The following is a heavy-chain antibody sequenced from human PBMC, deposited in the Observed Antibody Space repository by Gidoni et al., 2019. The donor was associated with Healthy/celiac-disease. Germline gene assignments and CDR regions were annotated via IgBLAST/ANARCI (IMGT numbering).Heavy chain of an antibody. J-gene: IGHJ4*02. CDR2: IKSKTDGGTT. D-gene: IGHD3-22*01. CDR1: GFTFSNAW. CDR3: TTSRRGLYYYDSSGYYERDY. Sequence: EVQLVESGGGLVKPGGSLRLSCAASGFTFSNAWMSWVRQAPGKGLEWVGRIKSKTDGGTTDYAAPVKGRFTISRDDSKNTLYLQMNSLKTEDTAVYYCTTSRRGLYYYDSSGYYERDYWGQGTLVTVSS. V-gene: IGHV3-15*01.